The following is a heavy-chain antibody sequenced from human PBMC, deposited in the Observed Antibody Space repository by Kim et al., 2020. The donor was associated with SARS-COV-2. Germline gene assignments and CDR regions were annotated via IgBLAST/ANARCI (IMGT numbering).Heavy chain of an antibody. Sequence: GESLKISCKGSGYSFTSYWISWVRQMPGKGLEWMGRIDPSDSYTNYSPSFQGHVTISADKSISTAYLQWSSLKASDTAMYYCARHQSEGDGYTDGPHYYDYFGMVAWGQGTTVTVSS. CDR2: IDPSDSYT. V-gene: IGHV5-10-1*01. D-gene: IGHD5-12*01. J-gene: IGHJ6*02. CDR1: GYSFTSYW. CDR3: ARHQSEGDGYTDGPHYYDYFGMVA.